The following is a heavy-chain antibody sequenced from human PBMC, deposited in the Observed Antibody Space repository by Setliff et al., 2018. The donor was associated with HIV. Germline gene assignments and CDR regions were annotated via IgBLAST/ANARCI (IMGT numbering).Heavy chain of an antibody. CDR3: ARSLVPSGYYYGRHAFDI. D-gene: IGHD3-22*01. CDR1: GASIGRRSDC. Sequence: SETLSLTCTVSGASIGRRSDCWGWIRQSPGKGLEWIGNIYYSGNANYNPSFKSRVTISVDTSKNQFSLRVNSVTAADTAVYYCARSLVPSGYYYGRHAFDIWGQGTKVTVSS. J-gene: IGHJ3*02. V-gene: IGHV4-61*05. CDR2: IYYSGNA.